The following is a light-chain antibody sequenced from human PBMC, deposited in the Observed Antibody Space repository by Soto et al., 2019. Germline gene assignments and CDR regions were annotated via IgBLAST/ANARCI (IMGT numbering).Light chain of an antibody. J-gene: IGKJ5*01. CDR3: QQTNNFSIT. V-gene: IGKV1-12*01. Sequence: DIQMAQSPSSVSASVGDRVTITCRASQGISSWLAWYQQKTGKAPKILIYAASSLQGGVPSRFRGSGSGTDFTLTISSLQPEDFSTYYCQQTNNFSITFGQGTRLEIK. CDR1: QGISSW. CDR2: AAS.